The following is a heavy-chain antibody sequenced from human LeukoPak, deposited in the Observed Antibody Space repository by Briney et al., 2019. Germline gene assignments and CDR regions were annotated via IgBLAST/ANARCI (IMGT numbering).Heavy chain of an antibody. CDR1: GGSISSYY. D-gene: IGHD3-10*01. CDR2: IYYSGST. Sequence: SETLSLTCTVSGGSISSYYWSWIRQPAGKGLEWIGSIYYSGSTNYNPSLKSRVTISVDTSKNQFSLKLSSVTAADTAVYYCARGMVRGALDYWGQGTLVTVSS. J-gene: IGHJ4*02. V-gene: IGHV4-59*08. CDR3: ARGMVRGALDY.